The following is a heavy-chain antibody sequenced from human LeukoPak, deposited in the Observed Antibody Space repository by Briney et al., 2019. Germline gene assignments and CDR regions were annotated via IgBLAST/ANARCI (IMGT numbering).Heavy chain of an antibody. CDR2: MYYSETT. Sequence: TETLSLTCTVSGGSISNYYWSWIRQPPGKGLEWIGYMYYSETTNYNPSLKRRVTISADTSKNQFSLRLSSVTAADTAVYYCARVPYCSGGSCNYYYYYGMDVWGQGTTVTVSS. CDR3: ARVPYCSGGSCNYYYYYGMDV. V-gene: IGHV4-59*01. CDR1: GGSISNYY. J-gene: IGHJ6*02. D-gene: IGHD2-15*01.